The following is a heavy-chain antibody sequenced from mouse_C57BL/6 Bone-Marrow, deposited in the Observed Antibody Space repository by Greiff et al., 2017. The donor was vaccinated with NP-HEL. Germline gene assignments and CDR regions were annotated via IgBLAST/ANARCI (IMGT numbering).Heavy chain of an antibody. CDR2: IDPSDSYT. CDR3: ASPTGTDWYFDV. Sequence: QVQLQQPGAELVKPGASVKLSCKASGYTFTSYWMQWVKQRPGQGLEWIGEIDPSDSYTNYNQKFKGKATLTVDTSSSTAYMQLSSLTSEDSPVYYCASPTGTDWYFDVWGTGTTVTVSS. J-gene: IGHJ1*03. CDR1: GYTFTSYW. D-gene: IGHD4-1*02. V-gene: IGHV1-50*01.